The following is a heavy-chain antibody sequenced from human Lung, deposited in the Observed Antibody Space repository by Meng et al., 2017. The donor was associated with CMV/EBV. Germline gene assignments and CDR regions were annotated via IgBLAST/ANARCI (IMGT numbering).Heavy chain of an antibody. CDR3: AKEAGWGLTRFLEWLSGLDY. CDR1: GFTFSSYA. V-gene: IGHV3-23*01. CDR2: ISGSGGST. J-gene: IGHJ4*02. Sequence: GEXXKISCAASGFTFSSYAMSWVRQAPGKGLEWVSAISGSGGSTYYADSVKGRFTISRDNSKNTLYLQMNSLRAEDTAVYYCAKEAGWGLTRFLEWLSGLDYWXQGTLVTVSS. D-gene: IGHD3-3*01.